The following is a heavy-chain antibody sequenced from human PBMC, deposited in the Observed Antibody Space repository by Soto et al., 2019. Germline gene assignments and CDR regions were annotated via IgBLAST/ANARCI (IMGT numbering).Heavy chain of an antibody. CDR1: GDSFTSYW. Sequence: GESLKISCKGSGDSFTSYWISWVRQMPGKGLEWMGRIDPSDSYTNYSPSFQGHVTISADKSISTAYLQWSSLKASDTAMYYCASLRQPSHYYYYGMDVWGQGTTVTVS. CDR3: ASLRQPSHYYYYGMDV. J-gene: IGHJ6*02. V-gene: IGHV5-10-1*01. CDR2: IDPSDSYT. D-gene: IGHD1-1*01.